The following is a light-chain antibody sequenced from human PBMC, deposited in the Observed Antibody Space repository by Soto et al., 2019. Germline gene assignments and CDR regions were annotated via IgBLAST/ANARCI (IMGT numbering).Light chain of an antibody. Sequence: EVEMSQSPATLSASPGERATLSCRASQNVDSNYLAWYQQKPGKAPRVMIFGASGRATGIPDRFSGSGSGTDFTLTISRLEPEDFGVYYCQQYESSLTFGGGTKVDIK. CDR3: QQYESSLT. CDR1: QNVDSNY. CDR2: GAS. J-gene: IGKJ4*01. V-gene: IGKV3-20*01.